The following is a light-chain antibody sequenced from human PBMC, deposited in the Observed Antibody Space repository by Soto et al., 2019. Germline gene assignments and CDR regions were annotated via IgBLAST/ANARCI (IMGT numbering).Light chain of an antibody. CDR1: QSVSSN. CDR3: QQYGGTPPIT. CDR2: RAS. J-gene: IGKJ5*01. Sequence: EIVMTQSPATLSVSPGEEATLSCRASQSVSSNLAWYQQKPGQAPRLLIYRASIRATGIPARFSGSGSGTDFTLTISRLEPEDFAVYYCQQYGGTPPITFGQGTRLEIK. V-gene: IGKV3-15*01.